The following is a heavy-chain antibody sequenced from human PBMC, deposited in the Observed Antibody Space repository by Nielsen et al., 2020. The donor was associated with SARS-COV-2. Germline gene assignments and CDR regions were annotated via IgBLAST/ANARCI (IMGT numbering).Heavy chain of an antibody. CDR1: GFTFSSYS. CDR3: ARTTAMVTSHAFDI. Sequence: GESLRLSCAASGFTFSSYSMNWVRQAPGKGLEWVSSISSSSSYIYYADSVKGRFTISRDNAKNSLYLQMNSLRAEDTAVYYCARTTAMVTSHAFDIWGQGTMVTVSS. V-gene: IGHV3-21*01. J-gene: IGHJ3*02. CDR2: ISSSSSYI. D-gene: IGHD5-18*01.